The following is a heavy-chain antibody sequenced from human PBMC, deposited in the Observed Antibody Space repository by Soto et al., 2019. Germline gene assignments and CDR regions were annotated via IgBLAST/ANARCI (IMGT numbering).Heavy chain of an antibody. CDR3: ARAIGWFGELLGGYYFDY. D-gene: IGHD3-10*01. V-gene: IGHV4-30-2*01. CDR1: GGSISSGGYS. J-gene: IGHJ4*02. CDR2: IYHSGST. Sequence: QLQLQESGSGLVKPSQTLSLTCAVSGGSISSGGYSWSWIRQPPGKGLEWIGYIYHSGSTYYNPSLKSRVTISVDRSKNQSSLKLSSVTAADTAVYYCARAIGWFGELLGGYYFDYWGQGTPVTVSS.